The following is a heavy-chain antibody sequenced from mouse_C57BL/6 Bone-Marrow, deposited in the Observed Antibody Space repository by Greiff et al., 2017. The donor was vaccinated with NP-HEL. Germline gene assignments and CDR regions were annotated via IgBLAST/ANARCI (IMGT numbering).Heavy chain of an antibody. J-gene: IGHJ3*01. CDR1: GYTFTSYT. Sequence: VQGVESGAELARPGASVKMSCKASGYTFTSYTMHWVNQRPGQGLEWIGYINPSSGYTKYNQKFKDKATVTADKSSSTAYMQLSSLTSEDSAVYYCASNYYGSSLDWFAYWGQGTLVTVSA. D-gene: IGHD1-1*01. V-gene: IGHV1-4*01. CDR2: INPSSGYT. CDR3: ASNYYGSSLDWFAY.